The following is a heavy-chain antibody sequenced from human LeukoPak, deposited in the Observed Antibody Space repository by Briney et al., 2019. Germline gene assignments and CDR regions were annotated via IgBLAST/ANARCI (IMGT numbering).Heavy chain of an antibody. D-gene: IGHD3-3*01. CDR2: IHYSGTT. CDR1: GGSMSAYY. CDR3: ARAPPPSGYYYYYYYMDV. V-gene: IGHV4-59*01. Sequence: PSETLSLTCTVSGGSMSAYYWSWIRQSPKKGLEWIGYIHYSGTTNYNPSLKSRVTMSVDTSKSQFSLRLSSVTAADTAVYYCARAPPPSGYYYYYYYMDVWGKGTTVTVSS. J-gene: IGHJ6*03.